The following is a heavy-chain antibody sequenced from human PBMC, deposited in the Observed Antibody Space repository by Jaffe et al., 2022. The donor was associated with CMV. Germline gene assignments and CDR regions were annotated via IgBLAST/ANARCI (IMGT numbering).Heavy chain of an antibody. J-gene: IGHJ6*03. CDR1: GFTFSSYW. D-gene: IGHD2-8*01. V-gene: IGHV3-7*03. CDR3: ARDEWDIVLMLSRDYYMDV. Sequence: EVQLVESGGGLVQPGGSLRLSCAASGFTFSSYWMSWVRQAPGKGLEWVANIKQDGSEKYYVDSVKGRFTISRDNAKNSLYLQMNSLRAEDTAVYYCARDEWDIVLMLSRDYYMDVWGKGTTVTVSS. CDR2: IKQDGSEK.